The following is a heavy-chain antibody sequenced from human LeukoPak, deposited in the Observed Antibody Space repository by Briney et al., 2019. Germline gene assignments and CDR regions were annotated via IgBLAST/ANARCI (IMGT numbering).Heavy chain of an antibody. V-gene: IGHV1-24*01. Sequence: GASVKVSCKASGGTFSSYAISWVRQAPGKGLEWMGGFDPEDGETIYAQKFQGRVTMTEDTSTDTAYMELSSLRSEDTAVYYCATSFTMVRGVSTFDYWGQGTLVTVSS. D-gene: IGHD3-10*01. J-gene: IGHJ4*02. CDR1: GGTFSSYA. CDR2: FDPEDGET. CDR3: ATSFTMVRGVSTFDY.